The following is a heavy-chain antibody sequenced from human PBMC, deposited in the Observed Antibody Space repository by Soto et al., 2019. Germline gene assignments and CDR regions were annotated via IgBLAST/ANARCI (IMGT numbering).Heavy chain of an antibody. J-gene: IGHJ4*02. CDR2: ISYDATNK. Sequence: QVQMVESGGGVVHPGRSLRLSCAASGFTFSTFAMHWVRQAPGKGLEWVAVISYDATNKFYADSVKGRFTISRDNSENDLYLQMTSLRSEDTAVYYCARAPTSRLDYWGLGTLVTVSS. CDR3: ARAPTSRLDY. V-gene: IGHV3-30-3*01. CDR1: GFTFSTFA.